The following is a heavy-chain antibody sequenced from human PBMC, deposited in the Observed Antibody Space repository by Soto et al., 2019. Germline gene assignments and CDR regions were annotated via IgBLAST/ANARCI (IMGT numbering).Heavy chain of an antibody. Sequence: EVQLVESGGGLVQPGGSLRLSCAASGFTFTSYWMSWFRQAPGKGLEWVANINFDASEKYYVDSVKGRFTISRDNAKKSLYVQMNSLRAEDTAVYYCARAGKSGFGFDYWGQGTPVTVSS. J-gene: IGHJ4*02. CDR1: GFTFTSYW. CDR3: ARAGKSGFGFDY. D-gene: IGHD5-12*01. V-gene: IGHV3-7*01. CDR2: INFDASEK.